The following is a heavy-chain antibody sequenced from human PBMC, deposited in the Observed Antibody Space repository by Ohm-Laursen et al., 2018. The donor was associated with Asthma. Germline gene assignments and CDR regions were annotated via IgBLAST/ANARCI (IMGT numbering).Heavy chain of an antibody. CDR1: GFTFRSYA. V-gene: IGHV3-30*04. Sequence: SLRLSCTASGFTFRSYAMHWVRQAPGKGLEWVAVISYDGSNKYYADSVKGRFTISRDNSKNTLYLQMNSLRAEDTAVYYCAKDTGSSWYGYYYYGMDVWGQGTTVTVSS. CDR3: AKDTGSSWYGYYYYGMDV. J-gene: IGHJ6*02. CDR2: ISYDGSNK. D-gene: IGHD6-13*01.